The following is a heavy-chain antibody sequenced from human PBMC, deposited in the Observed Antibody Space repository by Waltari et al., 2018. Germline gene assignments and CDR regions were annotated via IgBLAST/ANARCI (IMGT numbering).Heavy chain of an antibody. CDR2: IEGDGREK. J-gene: IGHJ4*02. Sequence: EVQLVQSGGGLAQPGGYLRHSCVASGLSLGGHGMYWVRQAPGKGLEWVACIEGDGREKYYAVSVKGRFTVSTDNAKKSLSLQMNSLRVEDTAVYYCARDALGQSPDFDYWGQGVLVTVSS. V-gene: IGHV3-7*01. D-gene: IGHD7-27*01. CDR1: GLSLGGHG. CDR3: ARDALGQSPDFDY.